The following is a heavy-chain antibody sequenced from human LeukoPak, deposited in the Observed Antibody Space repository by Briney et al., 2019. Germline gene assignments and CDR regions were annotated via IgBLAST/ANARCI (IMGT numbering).Heavy chain of an antibody. CDR3: ARDSRDSTLDY. CDR2: ISSSSSYI. J-gene: IGHJ4*02. CDR1: GFTFSSYS. V-gene: IGHV3-21*01. Sequence: GGSLRLSCAASGFTFSSYSMNWVRQAPGKGLEWVSSISSSSSYICYADSVKGRFTISRDNAKNSLYLQMNSLRAEDTAVYYCARDSRDSTLDYWGQGTLVTVSS. D-gene: IGHD2-15*01.